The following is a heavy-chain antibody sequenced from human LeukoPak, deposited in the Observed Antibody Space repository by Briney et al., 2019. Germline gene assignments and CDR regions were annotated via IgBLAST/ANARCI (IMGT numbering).Heavy chain of an antibody. Sequence: PGRSLRLSCAASGFTFSSYAMHWVRQAPGKGLEWVAVISYDGSNKYYADSVKGRFTISGDNSKNTLYLQMNSLRDEDTAVYYCARDNAVGLWFGELFRSGWFDPWGQGTLVTVSS. J-gene: IGHJ5*02. CDR1: GFTFSSYA. CDR3: ARDNAVGLWFGELFRSGWFDP. D-gene: IGHD3-10*01. V-gene: IGHV3-30*04. CDR2: ISYDGSNK.